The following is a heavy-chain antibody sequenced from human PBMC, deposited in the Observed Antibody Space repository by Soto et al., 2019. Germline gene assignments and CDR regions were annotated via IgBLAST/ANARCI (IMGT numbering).Heavy chain of an antibody. CDR1: GFTFSSYS. D-gene: IGHD4-17*01. J-gene: IGHJ4*02. CDR2: ISSSSSTI. Sequence: GGSLXLSCAASGFTFSSYSMNWVRQAPGKGLEWVSYISSSSSTIYYADSVKGRFTISRDNAKNSLYLQMNSLRDEDTAVYYCARDPSYGDYVNYFDYWGQGTLVTISS. CDR3: ARDPSYGDYVNYFDY. V-gene: IGHV3-48*02.